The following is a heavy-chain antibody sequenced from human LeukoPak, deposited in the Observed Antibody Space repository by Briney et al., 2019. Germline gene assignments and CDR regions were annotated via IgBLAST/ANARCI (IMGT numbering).Heavy chain of an antibody. CDR1: GFTFRSYS. CDR2: FSSNSAYI. J-gene: IGHJ6*03. Sequence: GGSLRLSCAASGFTFRSYSMNWVRQAPGKGLEWVSTFSSNSAYIYYADSVKGRFTISRDNARNSLYLQMNSLRAEDTAVYYCARDYAALGYYYYFMNVWGKGTTVTISS. D-gene: IGHD6-6*01. CDR3: ARDYAALGYYYYFMNV. V-gene: IGHV3-21*01.